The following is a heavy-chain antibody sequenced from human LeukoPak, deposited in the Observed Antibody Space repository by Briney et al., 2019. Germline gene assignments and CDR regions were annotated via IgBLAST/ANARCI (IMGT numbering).Heavy chain of an antibody. Sequence: SETLSLTCGVSGGSITSTNYWTWVRQPPGKGLEWIGEVNLQGSTNYNPSLMGRVAISVDTSENHISLQLTSVTAADAAVYYCAREGGPYRPLDYSGQGALVTVSS. V-gene: IGHV4-4*02. J-gene: IGHJ4*02. CDR1: GGSITSTNY. CDR3: AREGGPYRPLDY. CDR2: VNLQGST.